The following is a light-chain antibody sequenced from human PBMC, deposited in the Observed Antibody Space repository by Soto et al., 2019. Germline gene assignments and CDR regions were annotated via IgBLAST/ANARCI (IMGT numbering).Light chain of an antibody. Sequence: QSVLTQPASVSGSPGQSITIYCTGTSSDVGGYDYVSWYQQHPGKAPKLMIYDVTNRPSGVSNRFSGSKSGNTASLTISGLQAEDEADYYCISYASINTYVFGTGTKLTVL. CDR1: SSDVGGYDY. V-gene: IGLV2-14*01. CDR2: DVT. J-gene: IGLJ1*01. CDR3: ISYASINTYV.